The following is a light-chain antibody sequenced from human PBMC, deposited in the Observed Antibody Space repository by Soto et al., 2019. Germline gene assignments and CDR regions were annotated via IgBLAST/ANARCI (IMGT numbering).Light chain of an antibody. CDR2: DVS. Sequence: EIALTQSPGTLSLSPGERATLSCRASQSITSYLAWYQQKLGQAPRLLIYDVSTRATGIPARFSGSGSGTDFTLTISRLEPEDFAVYYCQQYGSSGTFGQGTKVDIK. CDR3: QQYGSSGT. CDR1: QSITSY. V-gene: IGKV3-20*01. J-gene: IGKJ1*01.